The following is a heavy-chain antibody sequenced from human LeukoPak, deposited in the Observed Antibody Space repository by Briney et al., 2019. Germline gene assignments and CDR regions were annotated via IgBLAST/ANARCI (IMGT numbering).Heavy chain of an antibody. V-gene: IGHV3-23*01. CDR1: GFTFSSYA. D-gene: IGHD6-19*01. CDR3: AKEVVPVAGTYYGMDV. Sequence: GRSLRLSCAASGFTFSSYAMSWVRQAPGKGLEWVSAISGSGGSTYYADSVKGRFTISRDNSKNTLYLQMNSLRAEDTAVYYCAKEVVPVAGTYYGMDVWGQGTTVTVSS. J-gene: IGHJ6*02. CDR2: ISGSGGST.